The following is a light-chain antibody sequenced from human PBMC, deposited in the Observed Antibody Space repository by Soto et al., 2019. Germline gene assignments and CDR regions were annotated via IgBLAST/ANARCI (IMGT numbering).Light chain of an antibody. V-gene: IGKV3-15*01. J-gene: IGKJ3*01. CDR3: QQYNTWPPT. Sequence: EIVMTQSPATLSVSPGEGATLSCRASQSVGRDLAWYQQKSGQAPRLLIYGASTRATGIPARFTGSGSGTEFTLAINSLQSEGFAVYWCQQYNTWPPTFGPGTTVDIK. CDR1: QSVGRD. CDR2: GAS.